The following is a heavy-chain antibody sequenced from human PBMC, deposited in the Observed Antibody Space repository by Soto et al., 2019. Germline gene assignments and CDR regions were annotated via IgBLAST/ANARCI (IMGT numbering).Heavy chain of an antibody. V-gene: IGHV1-2*04. J-gene: IGHJ5*02. CDR3: AGTREGITGTTSWFDP. D-gene: IGHD1-20*01. Sequence: APGKGSWKAFGFAYTGYYMQWGGQAPGQGLEWMGWMNPNRGGTNHAKKFQGWVTVTRDTSISTAYLALSRLRSDDTAVYYCAGTREGITGTTSWFDPWGQGTLVTVSS. CDR1: GFAYTGYY. CDR2: MNPNRGGT.